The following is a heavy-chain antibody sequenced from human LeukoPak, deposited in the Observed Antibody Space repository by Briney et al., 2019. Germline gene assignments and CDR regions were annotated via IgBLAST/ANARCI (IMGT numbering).Heavy chain of an antibody. Sequence: PGGSLRLSCAASGFTFSSYGMHWVRQAPGKGLEWVAFIRYDGSNKYYADSVKGRFTISRDNSKNTLYLQMNSLRAEDTAVYYCAKEGGYIAAAGYFDYWGQGTLVTVSS. CDR2: IRYDGSNK. D-gene: IGHD6-13*01. CDR1: GFTFSSYG. J-gene: IGHJ4*02. V-gene: IGHV3-30*02. CDR3: AKEGGYIAAAGYFDY.